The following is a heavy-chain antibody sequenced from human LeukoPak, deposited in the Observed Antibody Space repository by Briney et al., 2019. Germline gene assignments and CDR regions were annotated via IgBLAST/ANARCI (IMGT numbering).Heavy chain of an antibody. V-gene: IGHV3-15*07. Sequence: GGSLRLSCATSGFAFSNAWMNWVRQAPGKGLEWVGRIRSNSDGGTIDYAAPVKGRFALSRDDSKNTLYLQMNSLQTEDTAVYYCATDFYDTTWGQGTLVTVSS. D-gene: IGHD3-22*01. J-gene: IGHJ5*02. CDR2: IRSNSDGGTI. CDR3: ATDFYDTT. CDR1: GFAFSNAW.